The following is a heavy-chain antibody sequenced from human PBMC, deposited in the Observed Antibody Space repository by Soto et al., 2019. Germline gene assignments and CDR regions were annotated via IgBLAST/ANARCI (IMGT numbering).Heavy chain of an antibody. D-gene: IGHD3-9*01. Sequence: PGGSLRLSCAASGFTFSSYGMHWVRQAPGKGLEWVAVIWYDGSNKYYADSVKGRFTISRDNSKNTLYLQMNSLRAEDTAVYYCERGWQVDILSGIYANYYYYGMDVWGQGTTVTVS. CDR3: ERGWQVDILSGIYANYYYYGMDV. V-gene: IGHV3-33*01. CDR2: IWYDGSNK. CDR1: GFTFSSYG. J-gene: IGHJ6*02.